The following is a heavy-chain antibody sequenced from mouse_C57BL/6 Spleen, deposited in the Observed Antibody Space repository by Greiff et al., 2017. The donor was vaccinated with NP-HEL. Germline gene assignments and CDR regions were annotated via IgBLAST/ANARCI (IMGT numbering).Heavy chain of an antibody. D-gene: IGHD2-4*01. Sequence: EVQLVESGGGLVQPGGSLSLSCAASGFTFTDYYMSWVRQPPGKALEWLGFIRNKANGYTTEYSASVKGRFTISRDNSQSILYLQMNAPRAEDSATYYCARYKDYDYDGGAFDYWGQGTTLTVSS. CDR2: IRNKANGYTT. V-gene: IGHV7-3*01. CDR1: GFTFTDYY. J-gene: IGHJ2*01. CDR3: ARYKDYDYDGGAFDY.